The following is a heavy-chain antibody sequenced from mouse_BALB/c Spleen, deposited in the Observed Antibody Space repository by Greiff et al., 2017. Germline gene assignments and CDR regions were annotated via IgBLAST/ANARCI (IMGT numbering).Heavy chain of an antibody. V-gene: IGHV1-4*02. CDR1: GYTFTSYW. J-gene: IGHJ3*01. D-gene: IGHD1-1*02. Sequence: QVQLQQSGAELAKPGASVKMSCKASGYTFTSYWMHWVKQRPGQGLEWIGYINPSSGYTEYNQKFKDKTTLTADKSSSTAYMQLSSLTSEDSAVYYCGYGPFAYWGQGTLVTVSA. CDR3: GYGPFAY. CDR2: INPSSGYT.